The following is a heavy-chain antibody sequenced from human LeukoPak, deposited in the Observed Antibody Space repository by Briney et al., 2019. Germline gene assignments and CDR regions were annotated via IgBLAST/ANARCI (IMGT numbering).Heavy chain of an antibody. V-gene: IGHV3-53*01. J-gene: IGHJ4*02. CDR2: IYSGGIT. D-gene: IGHD3-10*01. CDR1: GFTVSSNY. CDR3: ARHGKWFGELLSPYYFDY. Sequence: GGSLRLSCAASGFTVSSNYMSWVRQAPGKGLEWVSVIYSGGITYYADSVKGRFTISRDNSKNTLYLQMNSLRAEDTAVYYCARHGKWFGELLSPYYFDYWGQGTLVTASS.